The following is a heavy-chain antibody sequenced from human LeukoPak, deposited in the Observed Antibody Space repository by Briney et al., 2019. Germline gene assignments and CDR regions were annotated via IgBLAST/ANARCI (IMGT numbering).Heavy chain of an antibody. CDR2: INSDGSST. CDR3: ARDQDGMGTTMDL. Sequence: GGSLRLSCAASGFSFSRYWMHWARQAPGEGLMWVSRINSDGSSTWYADSVKGRFTISRDNARNTLSLQMSSLGVEDTALYYCARDQDGMGTTMDLWGQGTQVIVSS. V-gene: IGHV3-74*01. J-gene: IGHJ4*02. CDR1: GFSFSRYW. D-gene: IGHD1-1*01.